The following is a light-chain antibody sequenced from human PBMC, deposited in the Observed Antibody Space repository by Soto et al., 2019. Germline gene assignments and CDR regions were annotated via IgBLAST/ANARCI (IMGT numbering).Light chain of an antibody. V-gene: IGLV2-8*01. CDR2: EVS. CDR1: SSDVGGYNF. CDR3: SSYANSNAL. J-gene: IGLJ2*01. Sequence: QSALTQPPSASGSPGQSVTISCTGTSSDVGGYNFVSWYQQHQGKAPNLMIYEVSKRPSGVPYRFSGSKSGNTASPTVSGLQAEDEADYYCSSYANSNALFGAGTKLTVL.